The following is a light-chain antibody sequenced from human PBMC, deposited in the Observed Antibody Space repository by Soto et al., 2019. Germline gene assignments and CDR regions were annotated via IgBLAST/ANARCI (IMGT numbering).Light chain of an antibody. V-gene: IGKV3-15*01. CDR3: QQYNNWWT. CDR1: ESVSSN. CDR2: GAS. Sequence: EIVMTQSPVTLSLSPGERATLSCRAGESVSSNLAWYQHKPGQAPRLLIYGASTRATGVPARFTGSGSGTEFTLTISSLQFDDSAVYYCQQYNNWWTFGQGTKVDIK. J-gene: IGKJ1*01.